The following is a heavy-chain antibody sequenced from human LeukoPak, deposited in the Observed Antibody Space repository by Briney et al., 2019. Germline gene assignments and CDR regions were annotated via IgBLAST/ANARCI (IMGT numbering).Heavy chain of an antibody. Sequence: GASVKVSCKASGYTFTSYGISWVRQAPGQGLEWMGWISAYNGNTNYAQKLQGRVTMTTDTSTSTAYMELRSLRSDDTAVYYCATFDVLRYFAPFDYWGQGTLVTVSS. CDR3: ATFDVLRYFAPFDY. J-gene: IGHJ4*02. V-gene: IGHV1-18*01. D-gene: IGHD3-9*01. CDR1: GYTFTSYG. CDR2: ISAYNGNT.